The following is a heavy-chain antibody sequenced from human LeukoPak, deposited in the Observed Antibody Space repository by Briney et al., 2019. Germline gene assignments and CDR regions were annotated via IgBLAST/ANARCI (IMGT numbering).Heavy chain of an antibody. CDR3: ARDSDFYDSLTFYGMDV. J-gene: IGHJ6*02. V-gene: IGHV3-23*01. CDR1: GFSFGDYA. Sequence: GGSLRLSCAASGFSFGDYAMSWVGQAPGKGLEWVSDIRASSGITYYADSVKGRFTISRDNSKNTLYLQMNSLRADDTALYFCARDSDFYDSLTFYGMDVWGQGTTVIVSS. D-gene: IGHD3-3*01. CDR2: IRASSGIT.